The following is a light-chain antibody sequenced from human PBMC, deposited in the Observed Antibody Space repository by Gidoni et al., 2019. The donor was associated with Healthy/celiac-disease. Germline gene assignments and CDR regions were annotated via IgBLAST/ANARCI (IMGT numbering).Light chain of an antibody. CDR3: QQYGRSPYT. J-gene: IGKJ2*01. CDR1: QSVSSSY. CDR2: GAS. Sequence: ELVLTQSPGTLSLSPGERATLSCWASQSVSSSYLAWYQQKPGQAPRLLIYGASSRATGIPDFTLTISRLEPEDFTVYYCQQYGRSPYTFGQGTQLEIK. V-gene: IGKV3-20*01.